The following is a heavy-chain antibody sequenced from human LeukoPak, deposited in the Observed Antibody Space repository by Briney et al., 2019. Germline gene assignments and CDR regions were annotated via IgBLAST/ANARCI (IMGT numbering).Heavy chain of an antibody. V-gene: IGHV4-39*01. CDR1: GGSISSSSYY. CDR2: IYYSGNT. CDR3: ARTPRDGYNSPYFDY. J-gene: IGHJ4*02. Sequence: PSETLSLTCTVSGGSISSSSYYWGWIRQSPGEGLEWIGSIYYSGNTYYNPSLKSRVTISVDTSKNQLSLKLNSVTAADTAVYYCARTPRDGYNSPYFDYWGQGTLVTVSS. D-gene: IGHD5-24*01.